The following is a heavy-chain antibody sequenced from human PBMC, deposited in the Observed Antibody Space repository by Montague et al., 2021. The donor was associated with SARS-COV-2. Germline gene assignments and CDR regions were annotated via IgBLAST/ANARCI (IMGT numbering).Heavy chain of an antibody. V-gene: IGHV4-39*01. Sequence: SQTLSLTCTVSGDSISSSSYNWGWIRQPPGKGLDWIESVHYSGRPYYNPSLKSRVTVYVDTSKNQLSLKLSSVTAADTAVYYCTRHVHMTWPEPSPGFDYWGQGTLVTVSS. D-gene: IGHD1-1*01. J-gene: IGHJ4*02. CDR3: TRHVHMTWPEPSPGFDY. CDR2: VHYSGRP. CDR1: GDSISSSSYN.